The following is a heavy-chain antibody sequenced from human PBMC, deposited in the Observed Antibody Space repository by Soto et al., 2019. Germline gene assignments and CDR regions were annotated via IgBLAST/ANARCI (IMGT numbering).Heavy chain of an antibody. J-gene: IGHJ6*02. Sequence: EVQLVESGGGLVQPGGSLRLSCAASGFTFSSYEMNWVRQAPGKGLEWVSYIISSGSTIYYADSVKGRFTISRDNAKNSLYLQMNSLRAEDTAVYYCARDSYCTNGVCYTDLYYYGMDVWGQGTTVTVSS. V-gene: IGHV3-48*03. CDR2: IISSGSTI. CDR1: GFTFSSYE. D-gene: IGHD2-8*01. CDR3: ARDSYCTNGVCYTDLYYYGMDV.